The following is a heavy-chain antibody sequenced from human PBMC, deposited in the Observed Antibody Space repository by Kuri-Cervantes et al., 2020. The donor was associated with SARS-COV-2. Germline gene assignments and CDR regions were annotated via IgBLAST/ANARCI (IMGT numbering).Heavy chain of an antibody. CDR1: GFTFNNYA. V-gene: IGHV1-18*01. D-gene: IGHD6-19*01. CDR3: VYSSGWYGGY. J-gene: IGHJ4*02. CDR2: ISAYNGNT. Sequence: GGSLRLSCAASGFTFNNYAMHWVRQAPGKGLEWMGWISAYNGNTNYAQKLQGRVTMTADTSTSTAYMELRSLRSDDTAVYYCVYSSGWYGGYWGQGTLVTVSS.